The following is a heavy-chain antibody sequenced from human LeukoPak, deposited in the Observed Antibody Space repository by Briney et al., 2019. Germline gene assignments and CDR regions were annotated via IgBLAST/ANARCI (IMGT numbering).Heavy chain of an antibody. V-gene: IGHV3-11*04. CDR1: GFTFSDYY. Sequence: GGSLRLSCAASGFTFSDYYMSWIRQAPGKGLEWVSYISSSGSTIYYADSVKGRFTISRDNAKNSLYLQMNSLRAEDTAVYYCARVGMNFWSGYYKSHYMDVWGKGTTVTVSS. CDR2: ISSSGSTI. J-gene: IGHJ6*03. CDR3: ARVGMNFWSGYYKSHYMDV. D-gene: IGHD3-3*01.